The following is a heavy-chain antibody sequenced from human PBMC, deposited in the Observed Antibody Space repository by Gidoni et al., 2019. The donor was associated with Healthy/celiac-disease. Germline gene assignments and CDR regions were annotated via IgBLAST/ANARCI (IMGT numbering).Heavy chain of an antibody. J-gene: IGHJ3*02. CDR3: ARDKGAYYGSGSYYHDAFDI. CDR2: ISSSSSYI. CDR1: GFTFSRYS. Sequence: EVQLVESGGGLVKPGGSLRLSCAASGFTFSRYSMHWVRQAPGKGLEWVSSISSSSSYIYYADSVKGRFTISRDNAKNSLYLQMNSLRAEDTAVYYCARDKGAYYGSGSYYHDAFDIWGQGTMVTVSS. V-gene: IGHV3-21*01. D-gene: IGHD3-10*01.